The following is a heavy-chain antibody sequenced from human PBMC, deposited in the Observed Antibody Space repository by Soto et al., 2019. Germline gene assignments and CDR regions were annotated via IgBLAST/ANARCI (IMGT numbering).Heavy chain of an antibody. Sequence: EVQLLESGGGLVQPGGSLRLSCATSGFSLRNSWMHWVRQAPGKGLLWVARVSNDGKTTWYADSVKGRFTISKDNDRNTLNLQMNSLRAEDTAVYYCLRSVLEGGHLGQGTLVTVSS. CDR1: GFSLRNSW. CDR2: VSNDGKTT. CDR3: LRSVLEGGH. D-gene: IGHD3-16*01. V-gene: IGHV3-74*01. J-gene: IGHJ4*02.